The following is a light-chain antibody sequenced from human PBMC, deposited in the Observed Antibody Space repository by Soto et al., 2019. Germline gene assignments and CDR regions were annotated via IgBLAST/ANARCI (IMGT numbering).Light chain of an antibody. CDR2: EGS. CDR3: CSYAGSNTWV. V-gene: IGLV2-23*01. Sequence: QSALTQPASVSGSRGQSITIPCTGTSSNVGTYNLVSWYQQHPGKAPKLMIYEGSKRPSGFSNRFSGSKSGNTASLTIAGLQTEDEADYCCCSYAGSNTWVFGGGTQLTVL. J-gene: IGLJ3*02. CDR1: SSNVGTYNL.